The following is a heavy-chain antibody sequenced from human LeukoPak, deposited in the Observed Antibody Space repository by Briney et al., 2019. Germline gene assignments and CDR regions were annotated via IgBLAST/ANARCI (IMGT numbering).Heavy chain of an antibody. V-gene: IGHV3-48*04. CDR1: GFTFSTYS. J-gene: IGHJ4*02. Sequence: PGGSLRLSCAASGFTFSTYSMNWVRQAPGKGLEWVSYISGSTSTIYYADSVKGRFTISRDNAKKSLYLQLNSLRAEDTAVYYCVRGQGGYSWENYFDYWGQGTLVTVSS. D-gene: IGHD5-18*01. CDR3: VRGQGGYSWENYFDY. CDR2: ISGSTSTI.